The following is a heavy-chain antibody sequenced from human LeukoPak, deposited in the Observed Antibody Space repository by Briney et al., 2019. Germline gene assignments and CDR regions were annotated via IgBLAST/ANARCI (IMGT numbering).Heavy chain of an antibody. J-gene: IGHJ4*02. D-gene: IGHD4-23*01. CDR3: ARDRGMVTTVVTLDY. CDR2: FYYSGST. CDR1: GGSISSSSYY. V-gene: IGHV4-39*02. Sequence: SETLSLTCSVSGGSISSSSYYWGWIRQPPGKGLEWIGSFYYSGSTYYNPSLKSRVTISVDTSKNQFSLRLSSVTAADTAVYYCARDRGMVTTVVTLDYWGQGTLVTVSS.